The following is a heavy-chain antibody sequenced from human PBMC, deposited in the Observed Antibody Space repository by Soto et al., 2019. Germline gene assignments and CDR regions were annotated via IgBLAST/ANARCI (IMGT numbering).Heavy chain of an antibody. CDR1: VGSISSGDYY. CDR2: IYYSGST. J-gene: IGHJ6*02. V-gene: IGHV4-30-4*01. CDR3: ARATVLSGIWEYYYYGMEA. D-gene: IGHD2-15*01. Sequence: PSETQSLTCTVSVGSISSGDYYWSWIRQPPGKGLEWIGYIYYSGSTYYNPSLKSRVTISVDTSKNQFSLKLSSVTAADTAVYYCARATVLSGIWEYYYYGMEAWCPGTT.